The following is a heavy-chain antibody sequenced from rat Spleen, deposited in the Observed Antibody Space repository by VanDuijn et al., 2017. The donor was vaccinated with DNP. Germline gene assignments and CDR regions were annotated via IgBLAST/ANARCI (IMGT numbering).Heavy chain of an antibody. CDR1: GFTFSDYY. CDR2: VSYDGGST. Sequence: EVQLVESGGGLVQPGGSLKLSCAASGFTFSDYYMAWVRQAPTKGLEWVASVSYDGGSTYYRDSVKGRFTISRDNARSRLFLQRDSLRSEDTATYYCTTRRDGYWGQGVMVTVSS. CDR3: TTRRDGY. V-gene: IGHV5-20*01. J-gene: IGHJ2*01. D-gene: IGHD1-12*02.